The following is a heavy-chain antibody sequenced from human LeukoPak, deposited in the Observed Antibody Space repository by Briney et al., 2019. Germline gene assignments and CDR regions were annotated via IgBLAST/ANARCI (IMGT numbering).Heavy chain of an antibody. CDR1: GFTFSSYA. J-gene: IGHJ4*02. Sequence: GGSLRLSCAASGFTFSSYAMNWVRQAPGKGLEWVSAISGSGGSTYYADSVKGRFAISRDNSKNTLYLQMNSLRAEDTAVYYCATDFWSGYYGLWGQGTLVTVSS. CDR2: ISGSGGST. CDR3: ATDFWSGYYGL. D-gene: IGHD3-3*01. V-gene: IGHV3-23*01.